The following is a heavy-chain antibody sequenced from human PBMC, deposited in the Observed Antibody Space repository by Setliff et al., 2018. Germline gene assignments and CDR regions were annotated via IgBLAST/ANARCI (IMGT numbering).Heavy chain of an antibody. CDR1: GYTFTSYA. V-gene: IGHV1-3*01. CDR2: INAANGNT. CDR3: ARGGASSRWYYFDY. J-gene: IGHJ4*02. Sequence: GASVKVSCKASGYTFTSYAMHWVRQAPGQRLEWMGWINAANGNTEYSQKFQGRVTIASDTSASTAYMELSSLRSEDTALYYCARGGASSRWYYFDYWGQGTLVTVSS. D-gene: IGHD6-13*01.